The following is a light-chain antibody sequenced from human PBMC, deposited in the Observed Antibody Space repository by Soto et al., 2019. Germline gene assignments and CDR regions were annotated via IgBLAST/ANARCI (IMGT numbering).Light chain of an antibody. CDR1: QSVSSSY. CDR2: GAS. CDR3: QQYYKWPLT. J-gene: IGKJ4*01. V-gene: IGKV3-20*01. Sequence: EIVLTQSPGTLSLSPGERATLSCRASQSVSSSYLAWYQQKPGQAPRLLIYGASSRATGIPDRFSGSGSGTDFTLTISRLESQDFAVYYCQQYYKWPLTFGGGTKVDIK.